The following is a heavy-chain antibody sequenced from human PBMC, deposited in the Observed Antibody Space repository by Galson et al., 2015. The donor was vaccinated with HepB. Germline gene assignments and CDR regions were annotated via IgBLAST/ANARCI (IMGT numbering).Heavy chain of an antibody. CDR3: ASSEGGELPAFDI. CDR2: ISSSSSYT. D-gene: IGHD1-26*01. V-gene: IGHV3-21*05. Sequence: SLRLSCAASGFTFSSYSMNWIRQAPGKGLEWVSYISSSSSYTNYADSVKGRFTISRDNAKNSLYLQMNSLRAEDTAVYYCASSEGGELPAFDIWGQGTMVTVSS. CDR1: GFTFSSYS. J-gene: IGHJ3*02.